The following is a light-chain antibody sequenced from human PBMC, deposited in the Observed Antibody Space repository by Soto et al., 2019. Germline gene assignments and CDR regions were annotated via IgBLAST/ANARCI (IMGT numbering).Light chain of an antibody. CDR1: QSISNY. CDR2: DAS. V-gene: IGKV1-39*01. CDR3: QQSYTTPPWT. J-gene: IGKJ1*01. Sequence: DIQMTQSPSSLSASVGDRVTITCRASQSISNYLNWYQQKPGKAPKVLIYDASSLQGGVPSRFSGSGSGTDFTLPISSLQPEDFATYYCQQSYTTPPWTFGQGTKVEIK.